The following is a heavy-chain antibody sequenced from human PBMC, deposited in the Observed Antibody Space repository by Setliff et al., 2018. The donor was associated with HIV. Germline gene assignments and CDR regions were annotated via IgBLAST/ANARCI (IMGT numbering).Heavy chain of an antibody. CDR3: AREGKFRYYNYMDV. D-gene: IGHD3-10*01. V-gene: IGHV1-3*01. Sequence: ASVKVSCKASGYTFTSYVMHWVRQAPGQRLEWMGWINAGNGNTKYSQKFQGRVTFTRDTSASTAYMELSSLRSEDTAVYYCAREGKFRYYNYMDVWGKGTTVTVSS. J-gene: IGHJ6*03. CDR1: GYTFTSYV. CDR2: INAGNGNT.